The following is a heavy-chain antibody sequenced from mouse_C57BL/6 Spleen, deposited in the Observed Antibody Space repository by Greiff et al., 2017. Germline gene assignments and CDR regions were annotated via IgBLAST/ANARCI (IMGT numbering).Heavy chain of an antibody. Sequence: DVMLVESGEGLVKPGGSLKLSCAASGFTFSSYAMSWVRQTPEKRLEWVAYISSGGDYIYYADTVKGRFTISRDNARNTLYLQMSSLKSEDTAMYYCTRALMVTTGAMDYWGQGTSVTVSS. CDR2: ISSGGDYI. J-gene: IGHJ4*01. D-gene: IGHD2-2*01. CDR1: GFTFSSYA. CDR3: TRALMVTTGAMDY. V-gene: IGHV5-9-1*02.